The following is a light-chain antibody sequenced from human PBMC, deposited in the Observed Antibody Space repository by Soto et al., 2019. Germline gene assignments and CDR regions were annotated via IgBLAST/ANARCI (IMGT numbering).Light chain of an antibody. J-gene: IGLJ3*02. Sequence: QTVVTQAPSFSVSPGGTVTLTCGLRSGSVSANYYPSWSQQTPGQAPRTLIYNTKTRSSGVPDRFSGSILGNKAALTITGAQADDESDYYCLLYMGGGIWVFGGGTKLTVL. V-gene: IGLV8-61*01. CDR1: SGSVSANYY. CDR2: NTK. CDR3: LLYMGGGIWV.